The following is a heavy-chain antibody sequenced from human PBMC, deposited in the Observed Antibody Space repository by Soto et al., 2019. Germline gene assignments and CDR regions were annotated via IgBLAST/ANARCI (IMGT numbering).Heavy chain of an antibody. Sequence: ASVKVSCKAFGYTFNNYAIHWVRQAPGQTLEWMGWISTGNDDTRYSQKFQGRVTFSSDTSANTAYMELRSLRSEDTAVYFCERDDSSDSSTYSYDYWGQGTLVNVSS. CDR1: GYTFNNYA. CDR2: ISTGNDDT. V-gene: IGHV1-3*04. CDR3: ERDDSSDSSTYSYDY. J-gene: IGHJ4*02. D-gene: IGHD3-22*01.